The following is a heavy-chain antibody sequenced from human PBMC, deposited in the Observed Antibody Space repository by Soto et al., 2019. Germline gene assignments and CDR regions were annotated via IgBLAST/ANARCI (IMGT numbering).Heavy chain of an antibody. Sequence: GGSLRLSCAASGFSLSDYWMHWVRQVPGKGLEWVSYISSSSSTIYYADSVKGRFTISRDNAKNSLYLQMNSLRAEDTAVYYCAREAYSSSSTFYYYYMDVWGKGTTVTVSS. V-gene: IGHV3-48*01. CDR1: GFSLSDYW. D-gene: IGHD6-6*01. J-gene: IGHJ6*03. CDR3: AREAYSSSSTFYYYYMDV. CDR2: ISSSSSTI.